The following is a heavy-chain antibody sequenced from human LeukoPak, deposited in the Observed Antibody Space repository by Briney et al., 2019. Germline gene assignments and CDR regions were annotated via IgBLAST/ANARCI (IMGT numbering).Heavy chain of an antibody. Sequence: GGSLRLSCAVSGVTFSSYWMWWVRQAPGEGREWVGNINQEGRQKFSVDPVNRRFTTSRDNANNSLSLQMNSLRVEDTAVYYCARDWFDGDYDSFDYWGQGTLVTVSS. D-gene: IGHD4-17*01. J-gene: IGHJ4*02. V-gene: IGHV3-7*03. CDR1: GVTFSSYW. CDR3: ARDWFDGDYDSFDY. CDR2: INQEGRQK.